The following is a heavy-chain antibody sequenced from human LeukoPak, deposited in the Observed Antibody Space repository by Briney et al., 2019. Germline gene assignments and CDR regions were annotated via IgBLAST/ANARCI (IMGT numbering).Heavy chain of an antibody. D-gene: IGHD3-10*01. Sequence: SETLSLTCTVSGYSITTNYYWGWIRQPPGKGLEWIGSIYYSGSTYYNPSLKSRVTISVDTSKNQFSLKLSSVTAADTAVYYCARTRYYYNSRSYGAPYYFDYWGQGTLVTVSS. CDR2: IYYSGST. V-gene: IGHV4-38-2*02. J-gene: IGHJ4*02. CDR1: GYSITTNYY. CDR3: ARTRYYYNSRSYGAPYYFDY.